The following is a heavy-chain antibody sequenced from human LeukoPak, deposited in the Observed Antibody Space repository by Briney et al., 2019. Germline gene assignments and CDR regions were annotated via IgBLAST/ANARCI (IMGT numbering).Heavy chain of an antibody. V-gene: IGHV4-38-2*02. CDR2: VFRLQTVRT. J-gene: IGHJ4*02. D-gene: IGHD2-8*01. Sequence: SETLSLTCTVSDSSITSTYYWAWFRQPPGKGLEWIATVFRLQTVRTFSNPSLGSRVTMSLDSSHNQFSLNLTSVTAADTALYFCARVLHAPYLIDSWGQGTLVTVSS. CDR1: DSSITSTYY. CDR3: ARVLHAPYLIDS.